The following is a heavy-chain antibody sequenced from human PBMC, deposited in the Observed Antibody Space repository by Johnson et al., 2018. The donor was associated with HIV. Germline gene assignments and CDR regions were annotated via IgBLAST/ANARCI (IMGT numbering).Heavy chain of an antibody. V-gene: IGHV3-23*04. CDR3: AKDCVGVWWSRAFDI. D-gene: IGHD2-21*01. Sequence: VQLVESGGGLVRPGGSLRLSCVASGFSFIDYAMIWVRQAPGKGLEWVSFISGGEDDTYYADSVKGRFTISRDNSKTTLYLQMNSLGAEDTALYYCAKDCVGVWWSRAFDIWGQGTMVTVSS. CDR1: GFSFIDYA. J-gene: IGHJ3*02. CDR2: ISGGEDDT.